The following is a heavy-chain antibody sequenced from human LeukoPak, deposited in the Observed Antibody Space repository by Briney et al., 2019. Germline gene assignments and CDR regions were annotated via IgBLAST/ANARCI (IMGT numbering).Heavy chain of an antibody. V-gene: IGHV1-2*04. CDR1: GYTFSGYY. J-gene: IGHJ4*02. D-gene: IGHD4-17*01. Sequence: GASVKVSCKASGYTFSGYYMHWVRQAPGQGLEWMGSINPNRGGTNYAQKFQGWVTMTRDTSISTAYMELSRLRSDDTAVYYCARGYGETADFDYWGQGTLVTVSS. CDR3: ARGYGETADFDY. CDR2: INPNRGGT.